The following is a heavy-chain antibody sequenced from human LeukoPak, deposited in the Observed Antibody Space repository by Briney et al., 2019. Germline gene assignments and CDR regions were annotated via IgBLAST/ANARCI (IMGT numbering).Heavy chain of an antibody. J-gene: IGHJ6*03. D-gene: IGHD3-16*01. CDR2: ISGSGGST. CDR1: GFTFSSYA. Sequence: PGGSLRLSCAASGFTFSSYAMSWVRQAPGKGPEWVSAISGSGGSTYYADSVKGRFTISRDNSKNTLYLQMNSLRAEDTAVYYCAKDPGGYYYYYMDVWGKGTTVTVSS. CDR3: AKDPGGYYYYYMDV. V-gene: IGHV3-23*01.